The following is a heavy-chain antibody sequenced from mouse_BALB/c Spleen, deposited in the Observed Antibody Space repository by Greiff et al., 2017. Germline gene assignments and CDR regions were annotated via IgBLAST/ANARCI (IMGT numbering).Heavy chain of an antibody. CDR1: GYTFTDYE. V-gene: IGHV1-15*01. CDR3: TRELWGAY. CDR2: IDPETGGT. D-gene: IGHD1-1*02. J-gene: IGHJ3*01. Sequence: QVQLQQSGAELVRPGASVTLSCKASGYTFTDYEMHWVKQTPVHGLEWIGAIDPETGGTAYNQKFKGKATLTADKSSSTAYMELRSLTSEDSAVYYCTRELWGAYWGQGTLVTVSA.